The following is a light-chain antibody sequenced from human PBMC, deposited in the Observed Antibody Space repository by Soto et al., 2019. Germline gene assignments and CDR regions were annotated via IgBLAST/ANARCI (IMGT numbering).Light chain of an antibody. J-gene: IGLJ1*01. CDR3: SSYTSSLSYV. CDR2: VVS. CDR1: SSDVGGYNY. Sequence: QSVLTQPASVSGSPGQSITISCTGTSSDVGGYNYVSWYQQHPGKAPKLMIYVVSDRPSGISNRFSGSKSGNTASLTISGLQAEDEADYYCSSYTSSLSYVVGTGTQLTVL. V-gene: IGLV2-14*01.